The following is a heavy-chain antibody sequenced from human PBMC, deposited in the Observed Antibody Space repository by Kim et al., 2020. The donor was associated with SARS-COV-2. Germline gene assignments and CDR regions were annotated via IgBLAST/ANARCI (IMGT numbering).Heavy chain of an antibody. CDR3: ARLIHGYSYDYGVDY. J-gene: IGHJ4*02. V-gene: IGHV4-39*01. CDR1: GGSISSSSYY. Sequence: SETLSLTCTVSGGSISSSSYYWGWIRQPPGKGLEWIGSIYYSGSTYYNPSLKSRVTISVDTSKNQFSLKLSSVTAADTAVYYCARLIHGYSYDYGVDYWGQGTLVTVSS. CDR2: IYYSGST. D-gene: IGHD5-18*01.